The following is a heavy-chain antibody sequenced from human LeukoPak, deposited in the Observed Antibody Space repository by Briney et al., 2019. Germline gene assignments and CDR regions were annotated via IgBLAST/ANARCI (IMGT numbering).Heavy chain of an antibody. D-gene: IGHD6-13*01. V-gene: IGHV3-7*01. CDR2: IKQDGSEK. CDR3: ARARLGITAAAGRFDP. Sequence: PGGSLRLSCAASGFTLSSYWMSWVRQAPGKGLEWVANIKQDGSEKYYVDSVKGRFTISRDNAKNSLYLQMNSLRAEDTAVYYCARARLGITAAAGRFDPWGQGTLVTVSS. CDR1: GFTLSSYW. J-gene: IGHJ5*02.